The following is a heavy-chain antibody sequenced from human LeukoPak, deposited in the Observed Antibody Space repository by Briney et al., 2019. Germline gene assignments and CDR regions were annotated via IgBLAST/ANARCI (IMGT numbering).Heavy chain of an antibody. CDR1: GGSISSYY. J-gene: IGHJ3*02. V-gene: IGHV4-38-2*02. Sequence: SETLSLTCTVSGGSISSYYWGWIWQPPGKGLEWIGSIYHSGSTYYNPSLKSRVTISVDTSKNQFSLKLSSVTAADTAVYYCAREQGHDYGDFKTYAFDIWGQGTMVTVSS. D-gene: IGHD4-17*01. CDR3: AREQGHDYGDFKTYAFDI. CDR2: IYHSGST.